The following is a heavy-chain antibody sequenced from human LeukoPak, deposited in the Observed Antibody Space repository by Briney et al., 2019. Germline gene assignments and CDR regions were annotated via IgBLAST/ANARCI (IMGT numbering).Heavy chain of an antibody. V-gene: IGHV3-53*01. CDR1: GFTVSSNY. CDR2: IYSGGST. D-gene: IGHD3-22*01. J-gene: IGHJ4*02. Sequence: GGSLRLSCAASGFTVSSNYMSWVRQAPGKGLEWVSVIYSGGSTYYADSVKGRFTISRDNSKNTLYLQMNSMRAEDTAVYYCARDIAYDSSGYYSPHFDYWGQGTLVTVSS. CDR3: ARDIAYDSSGYYSPHFDY.